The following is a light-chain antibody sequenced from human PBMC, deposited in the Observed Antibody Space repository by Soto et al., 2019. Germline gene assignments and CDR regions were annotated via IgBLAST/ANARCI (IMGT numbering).Light chain of an antibody. CDR1: QSVNSCF. J-gene: IGKJ1*01. Sequence: DIVLTQSPGTLSLSPGERAALSCRTNQSVNSCFLAWYQKKPGQAPRLLRNGISRRAISIPDRFSGSGSGTNFTLTISRLEPEDFAVYYCQHYGDSVWTFGQGTKVEI. CDR3: QHYGDSVWT. CDR2: GIS. V-gene: IGKV3-20*01.